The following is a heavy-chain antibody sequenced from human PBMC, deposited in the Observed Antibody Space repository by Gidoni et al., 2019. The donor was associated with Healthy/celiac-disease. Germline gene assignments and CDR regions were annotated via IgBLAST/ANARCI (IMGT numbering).Heavy chain of an antibody. CDR3: VGLGYCSSTSCFELPAAGFDP. D-gene: IGHD2-2*01. CDR1: GFTFSDYY. CDR2: ISSSSSYT. Sequence: QVQLVESGGGLVKPGGSLRLSCAASGFTFSDYYMSWIRQAPGKGLEWVSYISSSSSYTNYADSVKGRFTISRDNAKNSLYLQMNSLRAEDTAVYYCVGLGYCSSTSCFELPAAGFDPWGQGTLVTVSS. J-gene: IGHJ5*02. V-gene: IGHV3-11*06.